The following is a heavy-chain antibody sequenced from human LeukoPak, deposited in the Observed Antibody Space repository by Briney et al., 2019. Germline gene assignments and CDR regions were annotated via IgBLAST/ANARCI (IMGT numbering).Heavy chain of an antibody. J-gene: IGHJ4*02. D-gene: IGHD2-8*01. CDR2: IYQDGSEK. V-gene: IGHV3-7*01. CDR1: GFTFSSHW. Sequence: QTGGSLRLSCAASGFTFSSHWMSWVRQAPGKGLEWVANIYQDGSEKYYVDSVKGRFTISRDNAKNSLFLQMNSLRSEDTAVYYCARVKMGFAIFDYWGQGTLVTVSS. CDR3: ARVKMGFAIFDY.